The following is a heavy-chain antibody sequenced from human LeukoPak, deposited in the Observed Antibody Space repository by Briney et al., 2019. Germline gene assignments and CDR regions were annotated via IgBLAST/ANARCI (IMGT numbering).Heavy chain of an antibody. D-gene: IGHD5-24*01. CDR3: ARETGPATRVLDY. V-gene: IGHV4-59*08. CDR1: GGSISSYY. CDR2: IYYSGST. Sequence: SETLSLTCTVSGGSISSYYWSWIRQPPGKGLEWIGYIYYSGSTNYNPSLKSRVTISVDTSKNQFSLKLSSVTAADTAVYYCARETGPATRVLDYWGQGTLVIVSS. J-gene: IGHJ4*02.